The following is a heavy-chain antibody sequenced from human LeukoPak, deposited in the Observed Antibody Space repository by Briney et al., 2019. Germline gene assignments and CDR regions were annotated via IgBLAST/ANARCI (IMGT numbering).Heavy chain of an antibody. Sequence: GGSLRLSCAASGFTFNSYAMHWVRQAPGKGLEWVAVISYDGSNKYYADSVKGRFTISRDNSKNTLYLQMNSLRAEDTAVYYCARIPLVHYDSSGYDAFDIWGQGTMVTVSS. D-gene: IGHD3-22*01. CDR2: ISYDGSNK. CDR3: ARIPLVHYDSSGYDAFDI. V-gene: IGHV3-30-3*01. J-gene: IGHJ3*02. CDR1: GFTFNSYA.